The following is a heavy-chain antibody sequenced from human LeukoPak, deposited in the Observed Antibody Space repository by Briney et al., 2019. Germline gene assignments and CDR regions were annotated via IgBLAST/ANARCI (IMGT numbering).Heavy chain of an antibody. D-gene: IGHD3-10*01. Sequence: SETLSLTCTVSGGSICSGDYYWSWIRQPPGKGLEWIGYVYYSGSTYYNPSLKSRVTISVDTSKNQFSLKLSSVTAADTAVYYCARISMVRGVMFDYWGQGTLVTVSS. CDR2: VYYSGST. V-gene: IGHV4-30-4*01. J-gene: IGHJ4*02. CDR1: GGSICSGDYY. CDR3: ARISMVRGVMFDY.